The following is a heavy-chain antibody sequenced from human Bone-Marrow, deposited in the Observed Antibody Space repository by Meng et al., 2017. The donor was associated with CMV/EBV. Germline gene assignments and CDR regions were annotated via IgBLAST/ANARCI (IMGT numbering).Heavy chain of an antibody. D-gene: IGHD4-11*01. CDR2: IDCDDDK. J-gene: IGHJ4*03. CDR1: GVSVTTGGVR. V-gene: IGHV2-70D*14. Sequence: SGPTLVKPTETLTLTCDLSGVSVTTGGVRMSWIRQPPGKALEWLARIDCDDDKFYSASLKTRLAISKDTSRNQVVLTMTNMDPVDTGTYYCARSRLYSNSFDYWGQGTTVTVSS. CDR3: ARSRLYSNSFDY.